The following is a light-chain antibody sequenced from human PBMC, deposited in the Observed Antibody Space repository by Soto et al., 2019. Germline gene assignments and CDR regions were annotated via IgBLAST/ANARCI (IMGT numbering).Light chain of an antibody. CDR1: QFVSSRY. V-gene: IGKV3-20*01. CDR3: QQYGSSPIT. CDR2: GAS. Sequence: EIVLTQSRGTLSLSPGESATLLCRASQFVSSRYLAWYQQKPGQAPSLLIYGASSRATGIPARFSGSGSGTDFTLTITPLEPEDFAVYFCQQYGSSPITFGQGTRLEI. J-gene: IGKJ5*01.